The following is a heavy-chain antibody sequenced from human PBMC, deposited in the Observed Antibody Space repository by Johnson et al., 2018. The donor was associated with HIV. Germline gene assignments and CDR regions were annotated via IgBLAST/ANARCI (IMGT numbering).Heavy chain of an antibody. CDR1: GFTFSTYP. V-gene: IGHV3-48*04. CDR3: ARDRVYSGSYYSGAFDV. D-gene: IGHD1-26*01. J-gene: IGHJ3*01. CDR2: ISGSGGTM. Sequence: VQLVESGGGVVQPGRSLRLSCAASGFTFSTYPMHWVRQAPGKGLEWVANISGSGGTMSSADSVKGRFTISRDNVKKSLFLQMNGLRADDTAVYYCARDRVYSGSYYSGAFDVWGQGAMVTVSS.